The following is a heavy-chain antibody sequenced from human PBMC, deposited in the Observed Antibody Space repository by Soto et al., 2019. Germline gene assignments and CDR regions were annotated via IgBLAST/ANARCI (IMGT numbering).Heavy chain of an antibody. V-gene: IGHV4-59*08. CDR2: IYYTGTT. Sequence: SETLSLTCTVSGGSISTYYWRWLRQPPGKGLEWIGYIYYTGTTTYNPSIKSRVTISVDSSKNQFSLNLTSVSAADTAVYYCARLGGFYQSLDSWGQGTLVTVSS. J-gene: IGHJ5*01. CDR1: GGSISTYY. CDR3: ARLGGFYQSLDS. D-gene: IGHD3-22*01.